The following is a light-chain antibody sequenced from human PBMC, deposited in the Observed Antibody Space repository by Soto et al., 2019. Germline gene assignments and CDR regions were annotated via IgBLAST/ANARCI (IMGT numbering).Light chain of an antibody. J-gene: IGKJ4*01. V-gene: IGKV1-5*03. CDR2: QAS. CDR3: KDYSSSSGLT. CDR1: QSISSG. Sequence: DIQMTQSPSTLSASVGDRVTITCRASQSISSGLAWYQQKPGKAPKLLIFQASSLKSGVPSRFSGSGSATEYTLTNSSLQPDDVATSSCKDYSSSSGLTLGGGTKVEIK.